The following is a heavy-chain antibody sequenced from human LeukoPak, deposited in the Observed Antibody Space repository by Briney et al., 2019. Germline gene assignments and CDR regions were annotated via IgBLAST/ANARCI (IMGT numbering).Heavy chain of an antibody. CDR1: GFTFDDYG. V-gene: IGHV3-20*01. Sequence: GGSLRLSCAASGFTFDDYGMSWVRQAPGKGLEWVSGINWNGGSTGYADSVKGRFTISRDNAKNSLYLQMNSLRAEDTALYHCARDSSSSWGPEKYFQHWGQGTLVTVSS. J-gene: IGHJ1*01. CDR2: INWNGGST. CDR3: ARDSSSSWGPEKYFQH. D-gene: IGHD6-13*01.